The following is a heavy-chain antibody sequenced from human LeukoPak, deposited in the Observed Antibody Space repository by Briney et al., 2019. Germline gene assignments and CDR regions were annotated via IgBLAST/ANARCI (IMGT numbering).Heavy chain of an antibody. CDR3: ARALVTMVRGVITKDYYYYYMDV. J-gene: IGHJ6*03. CDR1: GYTFTSYG. Sequence: ASVKVSCKASGYTFTSYGISWVRQAPGQGLEWMGWISAYNGNTNYAQKLQGRVTMTTDTSTGTAYMELRSLRSDDTAVYYCARALVTMVRGVITKDYYYYYMDVWGKGTTVTVSS. CDR2: ISAYNGNT. V-gene: IGHV1-18*01. D-gene: IGHD3-10*01.